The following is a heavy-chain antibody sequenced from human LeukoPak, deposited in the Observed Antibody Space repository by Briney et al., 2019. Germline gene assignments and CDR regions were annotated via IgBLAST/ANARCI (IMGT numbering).Heavy chain of an antibody. J-gene: IGHJ5*02. CDR3: ARGFKVVTAIRFDP. CDR2: IYYSGST. V-gene: IGHV4-59*01. Sequence: SETLSLTCTVSGGSISSYYWSWIRQPPGKGLEWIGYIYYSGSTNYNPSLKSRVTISVDTSKNQFSLKLSSVTAADTAVYYCARGFKVVTAIRFDPWGQGTLVTVSS. CDR1: GGSISSYY. D-gene: IGHD2-21*02.